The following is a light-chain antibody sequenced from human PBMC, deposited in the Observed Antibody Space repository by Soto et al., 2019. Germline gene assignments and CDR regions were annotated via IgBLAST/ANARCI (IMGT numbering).Light chain of an antibody. V-gene: IGLV2-11*01. CDR1: SGDVGAYNY. Sequence: QSALTQRRSVSGSPGQSVTLSCAGTSGDVGAYNYVSWYQHPPGAAPKLIIYDVDKRPSGVPDRFSGSKSGNTASLTISGLRTEDEADYYCCSYAGQYTFVFGTGTKV. CDR3: CSYAGQYTFV. CDR2: DVD. J-gene: IGLJ1*01.